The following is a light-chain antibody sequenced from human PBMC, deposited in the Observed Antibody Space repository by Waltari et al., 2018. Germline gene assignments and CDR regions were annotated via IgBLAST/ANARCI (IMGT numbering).Light chain of an antibody. Sequence: QSALTQPASVSGSPGQSITISCTGTSNDVGGYNYVSWYQQHPDKAPKLMIYDVSKWPSGVSNRFSGSKSGNTASLTISGLQAEDEGDYYCSSYTSDRAMVFGGGTKLTVL. CDR1: SNDVGGYNY. CDR2: DVS. V-gene: IGLV2-14*01. J-gene: IGLJ2*01. CDR3: SSYTSDRAMV.